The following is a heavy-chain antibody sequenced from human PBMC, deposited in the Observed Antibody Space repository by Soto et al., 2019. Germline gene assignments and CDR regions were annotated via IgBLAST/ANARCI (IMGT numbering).Heavy chain of an antibody. D-gene: IGHD6-13*01. CDR3: ANSAADYYYYGMDV. CDR1: GGSLSSSSYY. J-gene: IGHJ6*02. Sequence: SETLSLTCTVSGGSLSSSSYYWGWIRQPPGKGLEWIGSICYSGSTYYNPSLKSRVTISVDTSKNQFSLKLSSVTAADTAVYYCANSAADYYYYGMDVWGQGTTVTVSS. CDR2: ICYSGST. V-gene: IGHV4-39*01.